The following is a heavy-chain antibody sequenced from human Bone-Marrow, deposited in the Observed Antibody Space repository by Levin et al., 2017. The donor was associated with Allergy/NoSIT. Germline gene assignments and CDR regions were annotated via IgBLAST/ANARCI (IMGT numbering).Heavy chain of an antibody. CDR2: IRSKASGGTT. Sequence: GGSLRLSCTASGFNFGYFAMSWVRQAPGKGLEYISFIRSKASGGTTDYAASVKGRFTMSRDDSKNIAYLQMNSLKSEDTGVYYCTRDADGNFDYWGQGTLVTVSS. J-gene: IGHJ4*02. D-gene: IGHD1-14*01. CDR3: TRDADGNFDY. CDR1: GFNFGYFA. V-gene: IGHV3-49*04.